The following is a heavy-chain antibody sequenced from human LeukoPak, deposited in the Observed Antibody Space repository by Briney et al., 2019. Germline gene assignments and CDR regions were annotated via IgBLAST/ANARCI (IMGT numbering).Heavy chain of an antibody. Sequence: PSETLPLTCTVSGXSISSYYWSWIRQPPGKGLEWIGYIYYSGSTNYYPSLKSRVTISVDTSKNQFSLKLSSVTAADTAVYYCARHRGISMIVVHAFDIWGQGTMVTVSS. D-gene: IGHD3-22*01. CDR1: GXSISSYY. CDR2: IYYSGST. V-gene: IGHV4-59*01. CDR3: ARHRGISMIVVHAFDI. J-gene: IGHJ3*02.